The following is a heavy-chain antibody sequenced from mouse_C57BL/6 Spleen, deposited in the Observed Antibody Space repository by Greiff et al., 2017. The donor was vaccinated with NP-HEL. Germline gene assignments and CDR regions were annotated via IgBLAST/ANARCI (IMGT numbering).Heavy chain of an antibody. CDR2: IRNKANNHAT. CDR3: AGYYDYDVFAY. J-gene: IGHJ3*01. Sequence: EVQLVESGGGLVQPGGSMKLSCAASGFTFSDASMDWVRQSPEKGLEWVAEIRNKANNHATYYAESVKGRFTISRDDSKSEVYLQMNSLRAEDTGIYYCAGYYDYDVFAYWGQGTLVTVSA. CDR1: GFTFSDAS. V-gene: IGHV6-6*01. D-gene: IGHD2-4*01.